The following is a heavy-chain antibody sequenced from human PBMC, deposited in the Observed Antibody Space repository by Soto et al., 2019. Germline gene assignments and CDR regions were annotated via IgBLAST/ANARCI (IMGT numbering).Heavy chain of an antibody. J-gene: IGHJ4*02. Sequence: QMQLAQSGPEVKKPGTSVKVSCKASGFTFTNSAIQWVRQARGQRLEWMGWIVVGSGHTNYAQKFQERLTITRDMSTSTAYMELSSLTLEDTAVYYCAAVQGGGATFQLWGPGTLVTVSS. CDR1: GFTFTNSA. V-gene: IGHV1-58*02. D-gene: IGHD1-26*01. CDR3: AAVQGGGATFQL. CDR2: IVVGSGHT.